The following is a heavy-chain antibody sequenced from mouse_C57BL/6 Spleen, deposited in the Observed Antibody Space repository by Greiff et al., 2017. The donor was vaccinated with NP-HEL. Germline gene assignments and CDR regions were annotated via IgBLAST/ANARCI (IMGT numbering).Heavy chain of an antibody. D-gene: IGHD2-5*01. V-gene: IGHV1-55*01. J-gene: IGHJ3*01. CDR1: GYTFTSYW. CDR3: ARREYSNYRFAY. Sequence: VQLQQPGAELVKPGASVKMSCKASGYTFTSYWITWVKQRPGQGLEWIGDIYPGSGSTNYNEKFKSKATLTVDTSSSTAYMQLSSLTSEDSAVDYCARREYSNYRFAYWGQGTLVTVSA. CDR2: IYPGSGST.